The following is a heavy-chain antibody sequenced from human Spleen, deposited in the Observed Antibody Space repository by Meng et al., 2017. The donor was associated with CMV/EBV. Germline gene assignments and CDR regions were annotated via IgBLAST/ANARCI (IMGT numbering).Heavy chain of an antibody. CDR2: INSDGSVT. D-gene: IGHD5-24*01. CDR3: AKEAIGGFDP. J-gene: IGHJ5*02. V-gene: IGHV3-74*01. Sequence: GGSLRLSCAASGFTFSSYWMHWVRQAPGNGLVWVSRINSDGSVTNYADSVKGRFTISRDNAKNTLYLQMNSLTTEDTALYYCAKEAIGGFDPWGLGALVTVSS. CDR1: GFTFSSYW.